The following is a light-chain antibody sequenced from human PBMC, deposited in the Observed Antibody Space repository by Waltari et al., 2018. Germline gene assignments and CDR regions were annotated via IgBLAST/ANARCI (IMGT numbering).Light chain of an antibody. Sequence: YELTQPPAVSVYPGQTASLTCSGEKLGNKSPSWYQQKPGQSPVMVIFQDDRRPSGIPERFSGSNSGNTATLTITGTQAVDEAQYYCQAWDSGAAVFGGGTLLTVL. V-gene: IGLV3-1*01. CDR1: KLGNKS. CDR3: QAWDSGAAV. J-gene: IGLJ2*01. CDR2: QDD.